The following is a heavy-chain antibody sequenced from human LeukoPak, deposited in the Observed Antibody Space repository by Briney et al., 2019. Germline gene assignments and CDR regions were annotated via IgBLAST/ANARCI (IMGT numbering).Heavy chain of an antibody. V-gene: IGHV3-9*01. D-gene: IGHD3-22*01. CDR3: AKAPDYYFHTNAYYSP. Sequence: PGGSLRLSCAASGFTFHDYAMHWVRQAPGKGLEWVSGISWNSGSIGYADSVKGRFTISRDNAKDSLYLQMNSLRAEDTALYYCAKAPDYYFHTNAYYSPWGQGTLVTVSS. CDR2: ISWNSGSI. CDR1: GFTFHDYA. J-gene: IGHJ5*02.